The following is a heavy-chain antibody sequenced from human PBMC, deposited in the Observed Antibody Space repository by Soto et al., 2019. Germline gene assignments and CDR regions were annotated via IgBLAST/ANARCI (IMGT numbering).Heavy chain of an antibody. CDR3: AGATRGYCSGGSCPGAYYYYYYMDV. V-gene: IGHV1-3*01. J-gene: IGHJ6*03. D-gene: IGHD2-15*01. Sequence: ASVKVSCKASGYTFTSYAMHWVRQAPGQRLEWMGWINAGNGNTKYSQKFQGRATITRDTSASTAYMELSSLRSEDTAVYYCAGATRGYCSGGSCPGAYYYYYYMDVWGKGTTVTVSS. CDR2: INAGNGNT. CDR1: GYTFTSYA.